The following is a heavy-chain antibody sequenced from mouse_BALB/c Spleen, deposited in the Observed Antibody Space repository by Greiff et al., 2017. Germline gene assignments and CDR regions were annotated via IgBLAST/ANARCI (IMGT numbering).Heavy chain of an antibody. CDR1: GYTFTDYN. D-gene: IGHD2-5*01. Sequence: VHVKQSGPELVKPGASVKVSCKASGYTFTDYNMHWVKQSHGKSLEWIGYIYPYNGGTGYNQKFKSKATLTVDNSSSTAYMELRSLTSEDSAVYYCARLSNYYAMDYWGQGTSVTVSS. CDR2: IYPYNGGT. CDR3: ARLSNYYAMDY. V-gene: IGHV1S29*02. J-gene: IGHJ4*01.